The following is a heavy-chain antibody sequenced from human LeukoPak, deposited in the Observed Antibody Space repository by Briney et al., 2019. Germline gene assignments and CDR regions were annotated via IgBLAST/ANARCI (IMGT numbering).Heavy chain of an antibody. CDR1: GYTFTSYD. J-gene: IGHJ5*02. CDR3: ARALTMIRGIILTRFDP. V-gene: IGHV1-8*03. D-gene: IGHD3-10*01. CDR2: MNPNSGNT. Sequence: ASVKVSCKASGYTFTSYDINWMRQATGQGLEWMGWMNPNSGNTGYAQKFQGRVTIIRNTSINTAYMELSSLRSEDTAVYYCARALTMIRGIILTRFDPWGQGTLVTVSS.